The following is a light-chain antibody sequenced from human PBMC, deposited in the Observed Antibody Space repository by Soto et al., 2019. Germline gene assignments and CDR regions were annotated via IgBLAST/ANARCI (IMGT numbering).Light chain of an antibody. CDR1: QSVNYY. Sequence: EIVLTQSPATLSLSPGERATLSCRASQSVNYYLAWYQQKPGQAPRLLIYDASNRATGIPARFSGSGSGTDFTLTISSLEPEDFAFYYCQQRNNWPPITFGQGTRLAIK. CDR3: QQRNNWPPIT. V-gene: IGKV3-11*01. CDR2: DAS. J-gene: IGKJ5*01.